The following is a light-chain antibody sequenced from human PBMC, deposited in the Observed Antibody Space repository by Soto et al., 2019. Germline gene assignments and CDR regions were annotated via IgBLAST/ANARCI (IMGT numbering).Light chain of an antibody. CDR3: QQYNTWPPGIT. V-gene: IGKV3D-15*01. J-gene: IGKJ4*01. CDR1: QSVSSN. Sequence: ETVMTQSPATLSVCPGERARISCRASQSVSSNLAWYQQKPGQPPRLLIYGASARATGIPARFSGSGSGTEFTLTISSPQSEDFAMYYCQQYNTWPPGITFGGGTKVQIK. CDR2: GAS.